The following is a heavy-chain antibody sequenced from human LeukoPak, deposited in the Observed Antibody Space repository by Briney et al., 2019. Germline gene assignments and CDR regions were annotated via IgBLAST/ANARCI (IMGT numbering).Heavy chain of an antibody. D-gene: IGHD6-13*01. Sequence: GGSLRLSCTVSGFAVSSNSMSWVRQAPGKGLEWVSCITLSSSSIYYADSVKGRFTISRDNAKNSLYLQMNSLRAEDTAVYYCAREPTYSSSWYTSCDYWGQGTLVTVSS. J-gene: IGHJ4*02. CDR2: ITLSSSSI. CDR3: AREPTYSSSWYTSCDY. V-gene: IGHV3-48*01. CDR1: GFAVSSNS.